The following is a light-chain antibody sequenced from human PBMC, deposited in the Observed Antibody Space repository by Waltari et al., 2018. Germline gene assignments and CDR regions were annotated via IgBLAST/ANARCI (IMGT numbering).Light chain of an antibody. V-gene: IGLV2-14*03. J-gene: IGLJ2*01. CDR3: ASYTSTNTVI. Sequence: QSALTQPASVSASPGQSIPISCTGTSSDIGGYHYSSWYQHHPGKVPKLMIYDVARWPSGVSNRFSGSKSGNTASLTISGLQAEDEADYYCASYTSTNTVIFGGGTKVTVL. CDR2: DVA. CDR1: SSDIGGYHY.